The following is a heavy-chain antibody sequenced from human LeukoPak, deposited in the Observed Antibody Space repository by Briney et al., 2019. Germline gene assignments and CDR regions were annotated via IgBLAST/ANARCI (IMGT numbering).Heavy chain of an antibody. Sequence: GGSLRLSCAASGFTFSSYATHWVRQAPGKGLEWVAVISYDGSNKYYADSVKGRFTISRDNSKNTLYLQMNSLRAEDTAVYYCARERGGIVAAGDYYFDYWGQGTLVTVSS. J-gene: IGHJ4*02. CDR3: ARERGGIVAAGDYYFDY. V-gene: IGHV3-30*04. D-gene: IGHD6-13*01. CDR2: ISYDGSNK. CDR1: GFTFSSYA.